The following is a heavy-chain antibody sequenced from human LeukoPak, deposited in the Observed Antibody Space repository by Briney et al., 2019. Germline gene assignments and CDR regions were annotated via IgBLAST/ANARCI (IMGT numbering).Heavy chain of an antibody. V-gene: IGHV1-69*05. D-gene: IGHD3-3*01. CDR2: IIPIFGTA. Sequence: SVKVSCKASGGIFSSYAISWVRQGPGQGLEWMGGIIPIFGTANYAQKFQGRVTITTDESTSTAYMELSSLRSEDTAVYYCAFADFWSGYYYESRDYWGQGTLVTVSS. CDR3: AFADFWSGYYYESRDY. CDR1: GGIFSSYA. J-gene: IGHJ4*02.